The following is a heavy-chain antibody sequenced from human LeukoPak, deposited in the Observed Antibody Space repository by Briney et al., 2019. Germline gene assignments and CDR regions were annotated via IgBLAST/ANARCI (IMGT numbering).Heavy chain of an antibody. CDR2: ITSSGNTI. J-gene: IGHJ4*02. V-gene: IGHV3-48*04. Sequence: GGSLRLSCAASGFIFSTYGMHWVRQAPGKGLEWVSYITSSGNTIYYADSVKGRFTISRDNAKNSLYLQMNSLRAEDTAVYYCARGLSYYDFWSGYHFDYWGQGTLVTVSS. D-gene: IGHD3-3*01. CDR1: GFIFSTYG. CDR3: ARGLSYYDFWSGYHFDY.